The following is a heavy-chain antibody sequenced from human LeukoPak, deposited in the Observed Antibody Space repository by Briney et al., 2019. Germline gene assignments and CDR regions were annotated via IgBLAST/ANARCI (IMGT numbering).Heavy chain of an antibody. CDR3: ARAVGAFDAFDI. V-gene: IGHV3-53*01. J-gene: IGHJ3*02. CDR1: GFTVSSNY. CDR2: IYSGGST. Sequence: AGGSLRLSCAASGFTVSSNYMSWVRQAPGKGLEWVSVIYSGGSTYYADSVKGRSTISRDNSKNTLYLQMNSLRAEDTAVYYCARAVGAFDAFDIWGQGTMVTVSS. D-gene: IGHD1-26*01.